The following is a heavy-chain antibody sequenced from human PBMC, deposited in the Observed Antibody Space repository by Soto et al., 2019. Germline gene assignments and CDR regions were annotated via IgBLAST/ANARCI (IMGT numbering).Heavy chain of an antibody. CDR1: GYTFTNNV. D-gene: IGHD1-7*01. CDR2: IHIAKGNT. V-gene: IGHV1-3*04. CDR3: ARDPIWTYTWNYARLNYLDP. J-gene: IGHJ5*02. Sequence: QVQLVQSATEVKKPGASVKISCKASGYTFTNNVIHWLRQAPGQTLEWMGWIHIAKGNTKYSQKFEARVTLTSGTAGSTAYMELNSLGSDDPAVYYCARDPIWTYTWNYARLNYLDPWGQGTLVTVSS.